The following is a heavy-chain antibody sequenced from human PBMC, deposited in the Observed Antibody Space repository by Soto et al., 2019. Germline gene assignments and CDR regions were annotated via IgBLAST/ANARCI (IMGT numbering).Heavy chain of an antibody. D-gene: IGHD3-3*01. CDR1: GFSVSSHY. J-gene: IGHJ6*02. Sequence: EVQLVQSGGGLIQPGGSLRLSCAASGFSVSSHYMVWVRQAPGKGLEWVSVLYPGGTTYYADSVKGRFSISRDSSNNTLYLQMNSLRTEDTTVYYCARRPAIGAQRIALDVWGQGTTVTVSS. CDR3: ARRPAIGAQRIALDV. CDR2: LYPGGTT. V-gene: IGHV3-53*01.